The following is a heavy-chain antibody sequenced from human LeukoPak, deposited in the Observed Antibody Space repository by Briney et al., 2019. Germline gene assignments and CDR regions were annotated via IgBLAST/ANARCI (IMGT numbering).Heavy chain of an antibody. D-gene: IGHD1-26*01. CDR2: IKRDGIQI. CDR1: GFSFGTYW. CDR3: ARDSGSYYVDY. V-gene: IGHV3-7*04. J-gene: IGHJ4*02. Sequence: QPGGSLRLSCAASGFSFGTYWMTWVRQAPGKGLEWVANIKRDGIQIRYVDSVKGRFTICRDNAKNSLYLQMDSLKAEDTAVYYCARDSGSYYVDYWGQGTLVTVSS.